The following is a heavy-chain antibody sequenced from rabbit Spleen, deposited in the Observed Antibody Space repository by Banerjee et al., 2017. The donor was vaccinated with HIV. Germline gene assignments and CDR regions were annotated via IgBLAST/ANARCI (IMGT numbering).Heavy chain of an antibody. D-gene: IGHD1-1*01. V-gene: IGHV1S45*01. Sequence: LEESGGGLVKPGGSLTLTCTVSGFSFSSNWICWVRQAPGKGLEWIACIDTNDGDTDYANWPKGRFTISKTSSTTVTLQMTSLTVADTATYFCARDVDTIYFRLGLWGQGTLVNRL. CDR3: ARDVDTIYFRLGL. CDR2: IDTNDGDT. CDR1: GFSFSSNW. J-gene: IGHJ4*01.